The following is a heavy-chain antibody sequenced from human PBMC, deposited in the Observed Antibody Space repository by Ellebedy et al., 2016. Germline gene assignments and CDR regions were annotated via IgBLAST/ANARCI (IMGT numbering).Heavy chain of an antibody. CDR3: ASSSGAGSWDAFDI. D-gene: IGHD6-19*01. J-gene: IGHJ3*02. CDR2: INPNSGGT. Sequence: ASVKVSCXASGYTFTGYYMHWVRQAPGQGLEWMGWINPNSGGTNYAQKFQGWVTMTRDTSISTAYMELSRLRSDDTAVYYCASSSGAGSWDAFDIWGQGTMVTVSS. CDR1: GYTFTGYY. V-gene: IGHV1-2*04.